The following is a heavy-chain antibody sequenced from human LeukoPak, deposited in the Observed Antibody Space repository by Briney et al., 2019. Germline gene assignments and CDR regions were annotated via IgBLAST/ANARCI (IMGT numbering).Heavy chain of an antibody. V-gene: IGHV1-18*01. CDR1: GYTFTSYG. D-gene: IGHD3/OR15-3a*01. Sequence: GPSVKASCKASGYTFTSYGIGWVRQAPGQGLGWMGWISAYIGNTNYAQKLQGRVTMTTDTSTSTAYMELRSLRSDHTAVYYGASALERWLSYHNWFDPWGQGTLVTVSS. J-gene: IGHJ5*02. CDR2: ISAYIGNT. CDR3: ASALERWLSYHNWFDP.